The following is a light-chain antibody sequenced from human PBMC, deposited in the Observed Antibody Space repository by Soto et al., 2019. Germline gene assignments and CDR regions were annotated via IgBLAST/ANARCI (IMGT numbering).Light chain of an antibody. CDR2: GAS. J-gene: IGKJ5*01. CDR1: QTVSSY. CDR3: QQNGTSPIT. V-gene: IGKV3-20*01. Sequence: ENVLTQSPGTLSLSPGERATLSCRASQTVSSYLTWYQQRPGQAPRLLIYGASKRATGIPDRFSGSGSGTDFTLTISRLEPEDFALYYCQQNGTSPITFGQGTRQEIK.